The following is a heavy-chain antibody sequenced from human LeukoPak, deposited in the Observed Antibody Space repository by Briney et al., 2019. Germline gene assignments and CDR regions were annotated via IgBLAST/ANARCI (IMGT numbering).Heavy chain of an antibody. Sequence: SETLSLTCTVSGDSILTRTYYWGWIRQPPGKGLEWIGEVNVLGNTNYNPSLESRVTISIDKSENHVSLKLTSVTAADTAVYYCAREGGPFRPLDYSGQGTLVTVSS. CDR2: VNVLGNT. V-gene: IGHV4-39*07. D-gene: IGHD2/OR15-2a*01. CDR3: AREGGPFRPLDY. J-gene: IGHJ4*02. CDR1: GDSILTRTYY.